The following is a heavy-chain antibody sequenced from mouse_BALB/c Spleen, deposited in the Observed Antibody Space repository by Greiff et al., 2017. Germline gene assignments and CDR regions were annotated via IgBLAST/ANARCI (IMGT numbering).Heavy chain of an antibody. V-gene: IGHV2-2*02. Sequence: VKLVESGPGLVQPSQSLSITCTVSGFSLTSYGVHWVRQSPGKGLEWLGVIWSGGSTDYNAAFISRLSISKDNSKSQVFFKMNSLQANDTAIYYCARNRRFYYAMDYWGQGTSVTVSS. CDR1: GFSLTSYG. CDR2: IWSGGST. CDR3: ARNRRFYYAMDY. J-gene: IGHJ4*01.